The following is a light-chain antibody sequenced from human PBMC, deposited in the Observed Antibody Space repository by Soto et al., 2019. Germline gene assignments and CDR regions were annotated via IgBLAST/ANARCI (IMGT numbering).Light chain of an antibody. CDR2: EVS. CDR1: SSDVGGYNY. J-gene: IGLJ1*01. CDR3: ISYTSGSTLYV. Sequence: QSFLTQSASVSGSPGQSITISCTGTSSDVGGYNYVSWYQQHPGKAPKLMISEVSNRPSGVSNRFSGSKSGNTASLTISGLQAEDEADYYCISYTSGSTLYVFGTGTKVTVL. V-gene: IGLV2-14*01.